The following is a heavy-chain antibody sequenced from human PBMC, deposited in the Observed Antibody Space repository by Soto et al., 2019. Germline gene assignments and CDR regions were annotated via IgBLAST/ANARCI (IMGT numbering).Heavy chain of an antibody. CDR3: ARVPDSRGYYSGEV. CDR2: IYYSGST. D-gene: IGHD3-22*01. Sequence: SETLSLTCTVSGGSISSGDYFWSWIRQPPGKGLEWIGYIYYSGSTYYNPSLKSRVTISVDKSKTQFSLKLRSVAAADTAVYYCARVPDSRGYYSGEVWGQGTTVPVSS. V-gene: IGHV4-30-4*01. CDR1: GGSISSGDYF. J-gene: IGHJ6*02.